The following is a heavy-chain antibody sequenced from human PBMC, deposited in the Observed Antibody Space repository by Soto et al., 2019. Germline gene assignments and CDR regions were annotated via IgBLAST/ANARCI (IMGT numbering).Heavy chain of an antibody. CDR3: ARGSATSYYGMNV. J-gene: IGHJ6*02. CDR2: ISSSKSNI. Sequence: GGSLRLSCAASGFTFSSYSMNWVRQAPGKGLEWVSSISSSKSNIYYADSVKGRFTISRDNSKNTLYLQMNSLRAEDTAVYYCARGSATSYYGMNVWGQGTTVTVSS. D-gene: IGHD6-25*01. CDR1: GFTFSSYS. V-gene: IGHV3-21*01.